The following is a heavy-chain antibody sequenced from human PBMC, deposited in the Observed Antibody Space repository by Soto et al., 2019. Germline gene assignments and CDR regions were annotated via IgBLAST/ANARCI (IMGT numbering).Heavy chain of an antibody. CDR2: ISGSGGST. CDR3: ATWKTYDNWFDP. J-gene: IGHJ5*02. V-gene: IGHV3-23*01. Sequence: EVQLLESGGGLVQPGGSLRLSCAASGFTFSSYAMSWVRQAPGKVLECVSAISGSGGSTYYADSVKGRFTISRDNSKNTLYLPMNSLRAEDTAVYYCATWKTYDNWFDPWGQGTLVTVSS. D-gene: IGHD1-1*01. CDR1: GFTFSSYA.